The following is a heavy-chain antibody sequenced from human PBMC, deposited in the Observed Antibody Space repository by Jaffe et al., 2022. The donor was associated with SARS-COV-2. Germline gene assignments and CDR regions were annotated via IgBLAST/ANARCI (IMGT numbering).Heavy chain of an antibody. CDR3: ARARATVVTSLYYFDY. V-gene: IGHV3-21*01. CDR1: GFTFSSHS. CDR2: ISKSSDYI. Sequence: EVQLVESGGGLVKPGGSLRLSCAASGFTFSSHSMNWVRQAPGKGLEWVSSISKSSDYIYYADSLKGRFTISRDNAKNSLYLQMNSLRAEDTAVYYCARARATVVTSLYYFDYWGQGTLVTVSS. D-gene: IGHD4-17*01. J-gene: IGHJ4*02.